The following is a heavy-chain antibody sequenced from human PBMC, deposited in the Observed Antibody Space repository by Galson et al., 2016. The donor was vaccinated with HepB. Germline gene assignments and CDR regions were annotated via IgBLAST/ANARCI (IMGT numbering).Heavy chain of an antibody. V-gene: IGHV3-23*01. D-gene: IGHD2-15*01. Sequence: SLRLSCAASGFPFDSYSVNWLRQAPGKGLEWVSTISGNGSNTYHAGSVKGRFIVSRDNANNTQYLHMNSLRAEDTATYYCARLNKLLPYFDYWGQGILVTVTS. J-gene: IGHJ4*02. CDR3: ARLNKLLPYFDY. CDR2: ISGNGSNT. CDR1: GFPFDSYS.